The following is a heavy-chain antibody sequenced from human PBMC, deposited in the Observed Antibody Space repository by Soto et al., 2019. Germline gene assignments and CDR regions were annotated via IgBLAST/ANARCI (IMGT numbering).Heavy chain of an antibody. D-gene: IGHD6-13*01. V-gene: IGHV5-51*01. CDR2: IYPGDSDT. CDR3: ARHATKSSSWYQYYYYGMDV. Sequence: PGESLKISCKGSGYSFTSYWIGWVRQMPGRGLERMGIIYPGDSDTRYSPSFQGQVTISADKSISTAYLQWSSLKASDTAMYYCARHATKSSSWYQYYYYGMDVWGQGTTVTVSS. CDR1: GYSFTSYW. J-gene: IGHJ6*02.